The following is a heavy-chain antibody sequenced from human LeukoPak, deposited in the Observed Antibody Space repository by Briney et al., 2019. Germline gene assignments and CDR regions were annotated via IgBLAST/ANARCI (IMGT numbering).Heavy chain of an antibody. J-gene: IGHJ4*02. CDR1: GGSISSGGYS. V-gene: IGHV4-30-2*01. CDR3: AREADASYFDY. Sequence: SETLSLTCAVSGGSISSGGYSWSWIRQPPGKGLEWIGYIYHSGSTYYNPSLKSRVTISVDRSKNQFSLKLSSVTAADTAVYYCAREADASYFDYWGQGTLVTASS. CDR2: IYHSGST.